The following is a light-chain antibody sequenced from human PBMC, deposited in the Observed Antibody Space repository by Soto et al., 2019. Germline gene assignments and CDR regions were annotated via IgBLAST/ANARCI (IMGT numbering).Light chain of an antibody. CDR2: LNSDGSH. J-gene: IGLJ2*01. Sequence: QSVLTQSPSASASLGASVKLTCTLSSGHSNYAIAWHQQQSEKGPRYLMKLNSDGSHSKGDGIPDRFSGSSSGAERYLTSSSRQSDDEADYYCQTWGSGIVVFGGGTKLTVL. V-gene: IGLV4-69*01. CDR3: QTWGSGIVV. CDR1: SGHSNYA.